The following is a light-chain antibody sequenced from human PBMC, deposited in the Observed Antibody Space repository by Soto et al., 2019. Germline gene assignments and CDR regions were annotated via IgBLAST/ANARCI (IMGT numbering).Light chain of an antibody. V-gene: IGKV3-11*01. CDR1: QSVSSY. J-gene: IGKJ5*01. CDR2: DAS. CDR3: QQRSNWPGIT. Sequence: ESVLTKSPATLSLSPGERATLSCRASQSVSSYLAWYQQKPGQAPRLLIYDASNRATGIPARFSGSGSGTDFTLTISSLEPEDFAVYYCQQRSNWPGITFGQGTRLEIK.